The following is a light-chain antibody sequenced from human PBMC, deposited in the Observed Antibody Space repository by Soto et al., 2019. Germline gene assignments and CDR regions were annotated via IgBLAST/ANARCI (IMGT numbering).Light chain of an antibody. Sequence: EIVMTQSPATLSVSPGERATLSCRASQSVGSNLAWYQQKPGQAPRLLIYGASTRPTGIPARFSGSGSGTEFTLTISSLQSEDFAIYFCQQYNSWPPDRTFGQGTKVEIK. CDR1: QSVGSN. V-gene: IGKV3-15*01. J-gene: IGKJ1*01. CDR3: QQYNSWPPDRT. CDR2: GAS.